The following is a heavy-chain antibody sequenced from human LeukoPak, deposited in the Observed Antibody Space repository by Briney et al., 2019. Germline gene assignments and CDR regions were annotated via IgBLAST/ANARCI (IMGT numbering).Heavy chain of an antibody. D-gene: IGHD2-15*01. CDR1: GFTFNNYW. V-gene: IGHV3-7*01. Sequence: GGSLRLSCEASGFTFNNYWMSWVRQAPGKGLEWVANIRYDGSEKYYVDSVKGRFTISRDNAKNSLYLQMNSLRAEDTAVYYCARDGYCSGGSCSALGVDAFDIWGQGTMVTVSS. CDR3: ARDGYCSGGSCSALGVDAFDI. CDR2: IRYDGSEK. J-gene: IGHJ3*02.